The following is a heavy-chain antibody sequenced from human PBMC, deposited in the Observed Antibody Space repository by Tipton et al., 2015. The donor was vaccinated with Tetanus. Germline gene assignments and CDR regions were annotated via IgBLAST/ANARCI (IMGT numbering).Heavy chain of an antibody. D-gene: IGHD3-10*01. Sequence: LRLSCSVSGGSISIPDYYWAWIRQPPGKGLEWIGSIYNSGRPNFNPSLKSRVTMTVDTSKNQFSLKLGSVTVADTAVYYCARGDYYGSGTYDVWGQGTTVTVPS. CDR2: IYNSGRP. V-gene: IGHV4-39*02. J-gene: IGHJ6*02. CDR3: ARGDYYGSGTYDV. CDR1: GGSISIPDYY.